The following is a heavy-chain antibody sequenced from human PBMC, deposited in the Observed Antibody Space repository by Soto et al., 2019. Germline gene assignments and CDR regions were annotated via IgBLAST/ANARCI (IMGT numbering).Heavy chain of an antibody. J-gene: IGHJ4*02. CDR3: ARNDASYYIDD. D-gene: IGHD1-26*01. CDR1: GYSFTTYW. V-gene: IGHV5-51*01. Sequence: GESLKISCKGSGYSFTTYWIGWVRQMPGKGLEWMGIIYHGESDTRYSPSFQGQVTISADKSISTAYLQWSSLKASDSAMYCCARNDASYYIDDWGQGTLVTVSS. CDR2: IYHGESDT.